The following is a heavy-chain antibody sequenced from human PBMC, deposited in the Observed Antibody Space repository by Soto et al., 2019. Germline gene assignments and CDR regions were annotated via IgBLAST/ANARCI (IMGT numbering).Heavy chain of an antibody. CDR2: INHSGST. CDR1: GGSFSGYY. J-gene: IGHJ6*02. V-gene: IGHV4-34*01. Sequence: SETLSLTCAVYGGSFSGYYWTWIRQPPGTGLEWIGEINHSGSTNYNPSLKSRVTISADTSTKQFSLRLSSVTAADTAVYYCVRQGIGALHGLVDVWGQGTTVTVSS. CDR3: VRQGIGALHGLVDV. D-gene: IGHD1-26*01.